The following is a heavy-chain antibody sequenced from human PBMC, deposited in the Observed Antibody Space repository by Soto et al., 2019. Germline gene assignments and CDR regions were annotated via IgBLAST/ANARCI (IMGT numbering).Heavy chain of an antibody. V-gene: IGHV4-30-4*01. J-gene: IGHJ3*02. CDR3: ARDIAYCGGDCYTHAFDI. CDR2: IHYSGST. Sequence: QVQLQESGPGLVKPSQTLSLTCTVSGGSISSGDYYWSWIRQPPGKGLEWIGYIHYSGSTYYNPSLKSRVTISVDTSKNQFSLKLSSVTAADTAVYYCARDIAYCGGDCYTHAFDIWGQGTMVTVSS. CDR1: GGSISSGDYY. D-gene: IGHD2-21*02.